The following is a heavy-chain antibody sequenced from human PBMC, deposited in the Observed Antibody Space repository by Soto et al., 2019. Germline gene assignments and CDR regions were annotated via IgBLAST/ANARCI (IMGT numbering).Heavy chain of an antibody. CDR1: GGTFSSYA. CDR2: IIPIFGTA. J-gene: IGHJ3*02. V-gene: IGHV1-69*06. Sequence: ASVKVSCKASGGTFSSYAISWVRQAPGQGLEWMGGIIPIFGTANYAQKFQGRVTITADKSTSTAYMELSSLRSEDTAVYYCARFCGDGGDCYSGDAFDIWGQGTMVTVSS. D-gene: IGHD2-21*02. CDR3: ARFCGDGGDCYSGDAFDI.